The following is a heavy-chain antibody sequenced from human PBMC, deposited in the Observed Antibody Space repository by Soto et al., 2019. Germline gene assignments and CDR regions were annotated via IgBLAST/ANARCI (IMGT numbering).Heavy chain of an antibody. CDR2: IYYSGST. Sequence: PSETLSLTCTVSGVSISSGGYYLSRLRQHPGKGLKWIGYIYYSGSTYYNPSLKSRVTISVDTSKNQFSLKLSSVTAADTAVYYCATYDSSDYYSGSPIGWFDPWGQGTLVTVSS. J-gene: IGHJ5*02. CDR3: ATYDSSDYYSGSPIGWFDP. D-gene: IGHD3-22*01. CDR1: GVSISSGGYY. V-gene: IGHV4-31*03.